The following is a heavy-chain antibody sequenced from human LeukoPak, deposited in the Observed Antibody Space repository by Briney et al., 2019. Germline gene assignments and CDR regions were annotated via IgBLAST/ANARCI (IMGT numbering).Heavy chain of an antibody. D-gene: IGHD3-22*01. Sequence: ASVKVSCKASGYTFTGYYMHWVRQAPGQGLEWMGWINPNSGGTNYAQKFQGGVTMTRDTSISTAYMELSRLRSDDTAVYYCARGKGGIYYDSRAFFDYWGQGTLVTVSS. V-gene: IGHV1-2*02. J-gene: IGHJ4*02. CDR2: INPNSGGT. CDR3: ARGKGGIYYDSRAFFDY. CDR1: GYTFTGYY.